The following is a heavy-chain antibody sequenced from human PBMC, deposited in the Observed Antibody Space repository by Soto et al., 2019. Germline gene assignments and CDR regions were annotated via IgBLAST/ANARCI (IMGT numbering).Heavy chain of an antibody. CDR1: GGTFSSYA. Sequence: SVKVTCKASGGTFSSYAISWVRQAPGQGLEWMGGIIPIFGTANYAQKFQGRVTITADESTSTAYMELSSLRYEDTAVYYCARGSLLKMNWLDPWGQGNLVTVSS. V-gene: IGHV1-69*13. J-gene: IGHJ5*02. CDR2: IIPIFGTA. CDR3: ARGSLLKMNWLDP. D-gene: IGHD1-26*01.